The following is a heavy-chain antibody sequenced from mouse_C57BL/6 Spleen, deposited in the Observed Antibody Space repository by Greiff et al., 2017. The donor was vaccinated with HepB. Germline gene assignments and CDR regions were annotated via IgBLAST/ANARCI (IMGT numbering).Heavy chain of an antibody. V-gene: IGHV1-55*01. Sequence: QVHVKQPGAELVKPGASVKMSCKASGYTFTSYWITWVKQRPGQGLEWIGDIYPGSGSTNYNEKFKSKATLTVDTSSSTAYMQLSSLTSEDSAVYYCARSETTVWAYWGQGTLVTVSA. CDR3: ARSETTVWAY. J-gene: IGHJ3*01. D-gene: IGHD1-1*01. CDR1: GYTFTSYW. CDR2: IYPGSGST.